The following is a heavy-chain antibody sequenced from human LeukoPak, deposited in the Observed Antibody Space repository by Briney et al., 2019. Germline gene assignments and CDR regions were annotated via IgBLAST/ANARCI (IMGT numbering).Heavy chain of an antibody. J-gene: IGHJ6*03. V-gene: IGHV3-73*01. CDR1: GFTFSGSA. CDR2: IGNKANNYTT. Sequence: GGSLKLSCEASGFTFSGSAIHWVRQASGKGREWVGRIGNKANNYTTSHPASVKGRFSISRDDSKNTAYLEMKSLKTEDTAVYYCTRHPVVRYFDWLLAPPGGYMDVWGKGTTVTVSS. D-gene: IGHD3-9*01. CDR3: TRHPVVRYFDWLLAPPGGYMDV.